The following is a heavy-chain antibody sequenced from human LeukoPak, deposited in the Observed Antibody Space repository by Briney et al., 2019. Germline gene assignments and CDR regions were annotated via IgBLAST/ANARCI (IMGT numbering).Heavy chain of an antibody. Sequence: GGSLRLSCAASGFTFSSYGMHWVRQAPGKGLEWVSFIRGTGTTIYYADSVKGRFTISRDSAKNSVYLQMNGLRPEDTALYYCVRVQNSYFDFWGQGTLVTVSS. CDR1: GFTFSSYG. CDR2: IRGTGTTI. V-gene: IGHV3-48*04. J-gene: IGHJ4*02. D-gene: IGHD1/OR15-1a*01. CDR3: VRVQNSYFDF.